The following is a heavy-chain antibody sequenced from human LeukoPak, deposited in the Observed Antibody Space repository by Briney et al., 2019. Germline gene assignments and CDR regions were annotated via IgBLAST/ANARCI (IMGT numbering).Heavy chain of an antibody. CDR2: IYYSGST. CDR1: GGSISSGSYY. J-gene: IGHJ4*02. Sequence: PSETLSLTCTVSGGSISSGSYYWSWIRQPPGKGLEWIGYIYYSGSTNYNPSLKSRVTISVDTSKNQFSLKLSSVTAADTAVYYCARVGPGYYDSSHWGQGTLVTVSS. CDR3: ARVGPGYYDSSH. D-gene: IGHD3-22*01. V-gene: IGHV4-61*01.